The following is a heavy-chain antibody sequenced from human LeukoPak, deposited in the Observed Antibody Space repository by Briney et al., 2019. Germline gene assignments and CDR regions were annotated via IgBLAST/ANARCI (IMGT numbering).Heavy chain of an antibody. CDR1: GFTFSSYA. D-gene: IGHD3-10*01. V-gene: IGHV3-30-3*01. CDR2: ISYDGSNK. CDR3: ARPVWSMVRGVKPTLDY. Sequence: GGSLRLSCAASGFTFSSYAMHWVRQAPGKGLEWVAVISYDGSNKYYADSVKGRFTISRDNSKNTLYLQMNSLRAEDTAVYYCARPVWSMVRGVKPTLDYWGQGTLVTVSS. J-gene: IGHJ4*02.